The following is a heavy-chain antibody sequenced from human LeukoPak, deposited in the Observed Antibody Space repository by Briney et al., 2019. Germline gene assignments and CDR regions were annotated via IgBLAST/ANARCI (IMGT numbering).Heavy chain of an antibody. V-gene: IGHV3-74*03. CDR2: INSDGTTT. J-gene: IGHJ4*02. CDR1: GFTFSNYF. Sequence: PGGSLRLSCAASGFTFSNYFMHWVRQAPGKGLVWVSRINSDGTTTMYADSVKGRFTISRDDSKNTLYLQMNSLRAEDTAVYYCARDRDYRPSFFDYWGQGTLVTVSS. CDR3: ARDRDYRPSFFDY. D-gene: IGHD4-11*01.